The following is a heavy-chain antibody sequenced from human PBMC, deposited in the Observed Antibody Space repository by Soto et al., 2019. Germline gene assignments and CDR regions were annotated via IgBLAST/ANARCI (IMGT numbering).Heavy chain of an antibody. J-gene: IGHJ6*02. CDR1: GFTFSSYA. Sequence: EVQLLESGGGLVQPGGSLRLSCAASGFTFSSYAMSWVRQAPGKGLEWVSVISGSGDSTYYADYVKGRFTISRDNSKNTLYLQMNSLRAEDTAVYYCAKEGGSSWPYYYGMDVWGQGTTVTVSS. CDR3: AKEGGSSWPYYYGMDV. V-gene: IGHV3-23*01. CDR2: ISGSGDST. D-gene: IGHD6-13*01.